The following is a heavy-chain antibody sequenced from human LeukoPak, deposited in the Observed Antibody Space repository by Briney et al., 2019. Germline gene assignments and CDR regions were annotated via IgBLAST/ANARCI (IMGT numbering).Heavy chain of an antibody. J-gene: IGHJ4*02. CDR3: ARDPGYSGYDYFDY. D-gene: IGHD5-12*01. CDR1: GGSISSSSYY. Sequence: SETLSLTCTVSGGSISSSSYYWGWIRQPPGTGLEWIGSIYYSGSTYYNPSLKSRVTISVDTSKNQFSLKLSSVTAADTAVYYCARDPGYSGYDYFDYWGQGTLVTVSS. V-gene: IGHV4-39*07. CDR2: IYYSGST.